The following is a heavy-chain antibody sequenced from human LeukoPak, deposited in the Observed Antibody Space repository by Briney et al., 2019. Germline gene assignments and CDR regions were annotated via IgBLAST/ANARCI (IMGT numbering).Heavy chain of an antibody. D-gene: IGHD4/OR15-4a*01. CDR1: GDSINNYF. CDR3: ARDPGAYLYYYMDV. CDR2: ISHIGNT. V-gene: IGHV4-59*01. J-gene: IGHJ6*03. Sequence: PSETLSLTCTVSGDSINNYFWSWLRQSPGKGLEWIGYISHIGNTNYNPSLKSRVTISLDKSNNQFSLRLTSVTAADTAVYYCARDPGAYLYYYMDVWGKGTTVTVS.